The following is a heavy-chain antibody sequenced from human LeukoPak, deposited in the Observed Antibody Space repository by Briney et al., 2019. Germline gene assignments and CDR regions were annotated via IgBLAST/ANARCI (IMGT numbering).Heavy chain of an antibody. Sequence: PSETLSLTCTVSGASISSYTYYWGWIRQSPGKGLEWIGRISYSGNTYYNPSLKSRVTISVDTSKNHFSLRLSSVTAADTAVYYCSRLTHSYYSDTSGYYPYYYMDVWGEGTTVAVSS. CDR3: SRLTHSYYSDTSGYYPYYYMDV. J-gene: IGHJ6*03. CDR2: ISYSGNT. CDR1: GASISSYTYY. V-gene: IGHV4-39*02. D-gene: IGHD3-22*01.